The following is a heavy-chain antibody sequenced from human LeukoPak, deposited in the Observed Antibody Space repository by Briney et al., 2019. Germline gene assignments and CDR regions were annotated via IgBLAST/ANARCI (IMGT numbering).Heavy chain of an antibody. CDR3: AADRQEGGSGSYWFDP. CDR2: VYYSGST. CDR1: DGSITTYY. D-gene: IGHD3-10*01. Sequence: PSETLSLTCTGSDGSITTYYWSWIRQSTGKGLEWIGNVYYSGSTTYNPSLKNRVTISVDTSKNQFSLKLTSVTAADTAIYYCAADRQEGGSGSYWFDPWGRGTLVTVAS. J-gene: IGHJ5*02. V-gene: IGHV4-59*03.